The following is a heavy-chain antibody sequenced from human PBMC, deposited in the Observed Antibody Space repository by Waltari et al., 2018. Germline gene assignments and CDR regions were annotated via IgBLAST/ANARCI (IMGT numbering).Heavy chain of an antibody. CDR2: INPNSGGT. D-gene: IGHD3-3*01. CDR1: GYTFTGYY. Sequence: QVQLVQSGAEVKKPGASVKVSCKASGYTFTGYYMHWVRQAPGQGLEWMGWINPNSGGTNYAQKFQGRVTMTRDTSISTAYMELSRLRSDDTAVYYCARALGYDFWSGYYGDYFDYWGQGTLVTVSS. J-gene: IGHJ4*02. CDR3: ARALGYDFWSGYYGDYFDY. V-gene: IGHV1-2*02.